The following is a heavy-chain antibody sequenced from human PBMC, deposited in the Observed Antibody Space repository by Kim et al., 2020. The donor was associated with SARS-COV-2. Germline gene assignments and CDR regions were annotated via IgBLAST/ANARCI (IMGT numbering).Heavy chain of an antibody. D-gene: IGHD5-18*01. CDR1: GGSISSSSYY. Sequence: SETLSLTCTVSGGSISSSSYYWGWIRQPPGKGLEWIGSIYYSGSTYYNPSLKSRVTISVDTSKNQFSLKLSSVTAADTAVYYCARDGGMDTAMESNWFDPWGQGTLVTVSS. J-gene: IGHJ5*02. CDR2: IYYSGST. CDR3: ARDGGMDTAMESNWFDP. V-gene: IGHV4-39*07.